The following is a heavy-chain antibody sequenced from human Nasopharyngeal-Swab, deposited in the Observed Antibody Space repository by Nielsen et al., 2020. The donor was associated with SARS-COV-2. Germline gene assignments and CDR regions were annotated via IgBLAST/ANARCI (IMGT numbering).Heavy chain of an antibody. CDR1: GYTFTNSA. J-gene: IGHJ6*02. Sequence: ASVKVSCKASGYTFTNSAISWVRQAPGQGLEWMGWINPNSGDTKYSQRFQGRVTMTRDTSINTAYMELSSLTSEDTAVYFCARDHPVGATYDYFHGMDVWGQGTTVTVSS. CDR2: INPNSGDT. D-gene: IGHD1-26*01. CDR3: ARDHPVGATYDYFHGMDV. V-gene: IGHV1-2*02.